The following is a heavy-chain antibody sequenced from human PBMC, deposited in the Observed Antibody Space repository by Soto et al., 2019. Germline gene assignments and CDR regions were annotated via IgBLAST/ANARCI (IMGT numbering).Heavy chain of an antibody. CDR1: GFTFSSYA. CDR2: ISGSGGST. CDR3: ATDVGSGSYPDY. Sequence: EVQLLESGGGLVQPGGSLRLSCAASGFTFSSYAMSWVRQAPGKGLEWVSAISGSGGSTYYEDSVKGRFTISRDNSKNALYQQMTSLRAVDPAVDYCATDVGSGSYPDYWGQGTLVTVS. D-gene: IGHD1-26*01. J-gene: IGHJ4*02. V-gene: IGHV3-23*01.